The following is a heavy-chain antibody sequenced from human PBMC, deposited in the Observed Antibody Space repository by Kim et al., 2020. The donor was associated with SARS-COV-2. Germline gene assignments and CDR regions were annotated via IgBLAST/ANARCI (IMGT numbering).Heavy chain of an antibody. Sequence: GGSLRLSCAASGFIVSSNYMSWVRQAPGKGLEWVSVIYTGGSTYYADSVKGRFTISRDNSKNTLYLQMNSLRAEDTAVYYCAREERNWGAHFDYWGQGTLVTVSS. J-gene: IGHJ4*02. D-gene: IGHD7-27*01. CDR2: IYTGGST. CDR1: GFIVSSNY. V-gene: IGHV3-53*01. CDR3: AREERNWGAHFDY.